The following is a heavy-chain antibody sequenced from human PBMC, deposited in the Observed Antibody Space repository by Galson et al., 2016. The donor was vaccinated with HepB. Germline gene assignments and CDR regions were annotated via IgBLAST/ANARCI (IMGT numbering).Heavy chain of an antibody. CDR1: GFTFSRYS. Sequence: SLRLSCAASGFTFSRYSMNWVRQAPGKGLEWVSYISSRSSLMYYADSVKGRFTISRDDAENSLFLQMNRLRDEDTAVYFCARGNPAGRVPWFDPWGQGTLVTVSS. CDR3: ARGNPAGRVPWFDP. D-gene: IGHD6-19*01. CDR2: ISSRSSLM. V-gene: IGHV3-48*02. J-gene: IGHJ5*02.